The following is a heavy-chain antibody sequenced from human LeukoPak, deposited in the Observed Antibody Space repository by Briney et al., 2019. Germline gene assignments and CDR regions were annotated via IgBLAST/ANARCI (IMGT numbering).Heavy chain of an antibody. V-gene: IGHV4-39*02. CDR3: AREITEFTIFGVVITTFDY. CDR1: GGSISSSSYY. J-gene: IGHJ4*02. Sequence: SETLSLTCTVSGGSISSSSYYWGWIRQPPGKGLEWIGSIYYSGSTYYNPSLKSRVTISVDTSKNQFSLKLSSVTAADTAVYYCAREITEFTIFGVVITTFDYWGQGTLVTVSS. D-gene: IGHD3-3*01. CDR2: IYYSGST.